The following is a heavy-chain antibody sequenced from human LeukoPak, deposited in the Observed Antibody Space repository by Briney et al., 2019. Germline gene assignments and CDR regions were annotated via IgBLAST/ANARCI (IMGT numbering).Heavy chain of an antibody. V-gene: IGHV3-23*01. CDR1: GFTFSTYA. J-gene: IGHJ4*02. CDR2: ISGSGGST. CDR3: AKSQGVVITNFDY. Sequence: PGGSLRLSCAASGFTFSTYAVNWVRQAPGKGLEWVSAISGSGGSTYYADSVKGRFTISRDNSKNTLYLQMNSLRAEDTAVYYCAKSQGVVITNFDYWGQGTLVTVSS. D-gene: IGHD3-22*01.